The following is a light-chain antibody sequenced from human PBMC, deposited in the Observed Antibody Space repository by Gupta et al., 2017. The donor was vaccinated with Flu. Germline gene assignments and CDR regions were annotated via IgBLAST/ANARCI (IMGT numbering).Light chain of an antibody. J-gene: IGKJ4*01. Sequence: EIVLTQSPATLSLSPGERATLSCRASQSVGSFLAWYQQKPGQDPRLLIYDASNRATGIPVRFSGSGSGTDFTLTVSSLEPEDFAVYYCQQRSNWLLTFGGGTKVEIK. V-gene: IGKV3-11*01. CDR3: QQRSNWLLT. CDR1: QSVGSF. CDR2: DAS.